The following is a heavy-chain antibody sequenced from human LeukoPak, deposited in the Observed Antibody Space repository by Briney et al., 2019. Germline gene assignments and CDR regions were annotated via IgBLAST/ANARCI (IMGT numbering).Heavy chain of an antibody. Sequence: GASVKVSCKASGYTFTGYYMHWVRQAPGQGLEWMGWINPNSGGTNYAQKFQGRVTMTRDTSISTAYMELSRLRSDDTAVYYCARGGSASTAVAGTGSFDPWGQGTLVTVSS. V-gene: IGHV1-2*02. D-gene: IGHD6-19*01. CDR2: INPNSGGT. J-gene: IGHJ5*02. CDR1: GYTFTGYY. CDR3: ARGGSASTAVAGTGSFDP.